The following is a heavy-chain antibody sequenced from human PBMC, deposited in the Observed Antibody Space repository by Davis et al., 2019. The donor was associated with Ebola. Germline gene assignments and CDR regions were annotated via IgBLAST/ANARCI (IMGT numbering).Heavy chain of an antibody. D-gene: IGHD6-13*01. V-gene: IGHV3-33*01. CDR1: GFTFSSYG. CDR3: AREGGIAAAGGDY. J-gene: IGHJ4*02. CDR2: IWYDGSNK. Sequence: PGGSLRLSCAASGFTFSSYGMHWVRQAPGKGLEWVAVIWYDGSNKYYADSVKGRFTISRDNSKNTLYLQMNSLRAEDTAVYYCAREGGIAAAGGDYWGQGTLVTVSS.